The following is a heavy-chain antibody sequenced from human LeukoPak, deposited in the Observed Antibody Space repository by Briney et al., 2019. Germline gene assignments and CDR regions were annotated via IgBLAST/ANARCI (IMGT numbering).Heavy chain of an antibody. CDR3: ARDRGETTVTTFYY. CDR2: IIPIFGTA. V-gene: IGHV1-69*13. CDR1: GGTFSSYA. J-gene: IGHJ4*02. Sequence: ASVKVSCKASGGTFSSYAISWVRQAPGQGLEWMGGIIPIFGTANYAQKFQGRVTITADESTSTAYMELSSLRSEDTAVYYCARDRGETTVTTFYYWGQGTLVTVSS. D-gene: IGHD4-17*01.